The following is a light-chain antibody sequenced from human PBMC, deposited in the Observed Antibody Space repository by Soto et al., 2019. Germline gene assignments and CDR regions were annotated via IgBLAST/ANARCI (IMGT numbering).Light chain of an antibody. Sequence: EIVMTQSPATLSLSPGERATLSCRASQSINSNLAWYQQKPGQAPRLFMFRVSSRATGVPARFSVSGSGTEFNLTISCLQSEDFAVYYCQQYNNWPRATFGGGTKVETK. CDR2: RVS. CDR3: QQYNNWPRAT. J-gene: IGKJ4*01. CDR1: QSINSN. V-gene: IGKV3-15*01.